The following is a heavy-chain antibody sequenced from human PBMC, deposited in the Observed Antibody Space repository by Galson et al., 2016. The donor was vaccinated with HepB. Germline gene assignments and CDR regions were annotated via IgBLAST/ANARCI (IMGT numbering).Heavy chain of an antibody. V-gene: IGHV1-18*01. CDR2: ISGDNGYT. CDR3: ARGLMTSAGQHFQH. J-gene: IGHJ1*01. D-gene: IGHD6-13*01. Sequence: SVKVSCKASGYTFTDYGISWVRQAPGQGPEWMAWISGDNGYTNYAPKFQDRVTMTTETSTNTAFMELRSLQSDDTAVYYCARGLMTSAGQHFQHWGQGTLVTVSS. CDR1: GYTFTDYG.